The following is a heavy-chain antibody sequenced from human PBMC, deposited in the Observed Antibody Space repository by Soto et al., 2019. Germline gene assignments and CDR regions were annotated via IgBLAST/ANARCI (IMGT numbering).Heavy chain of an antibody. J-gene: IGHJ4*02. D-gene: IGHD3-10*02. CDR2: ISVSGGST. Sequence: GGSLRLSCAASGFTFSSYAMSWVRQAPGKGLEWVSAISVSGGSTYYADSVKGRFTISRDKSKNTLYLQMNSLRAEDTAVYYCATDTLTMSRGLLAYWGQGTLVTVSS. CDR1: GFTFSSYA. V-gene: IGHV3-23*01. CDR3: ATDTLTMSRGLLAY.